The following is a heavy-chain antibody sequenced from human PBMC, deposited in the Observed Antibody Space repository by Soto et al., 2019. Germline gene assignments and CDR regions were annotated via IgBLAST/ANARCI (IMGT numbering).Heavy chain of an antibody. J-gene: IGHJ3*02. CDR2: IIPIFGIA. CDR1: GGTFSSYA. D-gene: IGHD6-13*01. CDR3: AHPGIAAAGQDDAFDI. V-gene: IGHV1-69*10. Sequence: ASVKVSCKASGGTFSSYAISWVRQAPGQGLEWMGGIIPIFGIANYAQKFQGRVTITADKSTSTAYMELSSLRSEDTAVYYCAHPGIAAAGQDDAFDIWGQGTMVTVSS.